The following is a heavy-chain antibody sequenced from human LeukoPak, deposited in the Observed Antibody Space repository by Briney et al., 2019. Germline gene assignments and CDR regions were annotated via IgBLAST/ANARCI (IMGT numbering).Heavy chain of an antibody. V-gene: IGHV1-2*02. Sequence: ASVKVSCKTSGYRFISNYIQWVRQAPGLGPEWIEWMHPGNGNTRYAEKFQGRVTMTRDTSINTAYMDLSSLRSDDTAVYYCAREGSYCVGGDCYSFDFWGQGTLITVSS. D-gene: IGHD2-21*02. CDR1: GYRFISNY. CDR2: MHPGNGNT. J-gene: IGHJ4*02. CDR3: AREGSYCVGGDCYSFDF.